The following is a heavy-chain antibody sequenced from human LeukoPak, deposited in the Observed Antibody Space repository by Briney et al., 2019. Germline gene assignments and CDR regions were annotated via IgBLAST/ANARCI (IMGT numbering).Heavy chain of an antibody. CDR1: GGSISSYY. J-gene: IGHJ4*02. CDR2: IYCSGST. Sequence: SETLSLTCTVSGGSISSYYWSWIRQPPGKGLEWIGYIYCSGSTNYNPSLKSRVTISADTSKNQFSLKLSSVTAADTAVYYCAGGGTNEFDYWGQGTLVTVSS. V-gene: IGHV4-59*01. CDR3: AGGGTNEFDY. D-gene: IGHD1-7*01.